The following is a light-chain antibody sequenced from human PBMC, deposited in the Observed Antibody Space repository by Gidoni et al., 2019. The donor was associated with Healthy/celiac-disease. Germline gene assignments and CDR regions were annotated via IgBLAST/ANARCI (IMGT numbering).Light chain of an antibody. Sequence: EIVLTQSPGTLSLSPGERATLSCRASQSVSSSYLAWYQQKPGQAPRLLISGASSRATGIPDRFSGSGSGTDFTLPISRLGPEDFAVYYCQQYGSSEWTFGQGTKVEIK. J-gene: IGKJ1*01. V-gene: IGKV3-20*01. CDR1: QSVSSSY. CDR3: QQYGSSEWT. CDR2: GAS.